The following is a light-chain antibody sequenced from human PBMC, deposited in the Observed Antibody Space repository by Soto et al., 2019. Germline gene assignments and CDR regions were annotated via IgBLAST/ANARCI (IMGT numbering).Light chain of an antibody. CDR2: GNN. CDR3: AVSADSLSGVV. CDR1: TSNIGTSY. J-gene: IGLJ3*02. Sequence: QSVLTQPPSASGTPGQTVTISSSGGTSNIGTSYVSWYQHLPGTAPKLLIYGNNQRPSGVPDRLSGSKSGTSASLAISRLRCDEEADYYCAVSADSLSGVVFGGETKLTVL. V-gene: IGLV1-47*01.